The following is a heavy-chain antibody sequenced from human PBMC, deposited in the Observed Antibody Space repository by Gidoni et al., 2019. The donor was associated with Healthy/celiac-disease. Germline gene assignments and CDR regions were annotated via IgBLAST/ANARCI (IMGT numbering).Heavy chain of an antibody. J-gene: IGHJ5*02. V-gene: IGHV1-46*01. D-gene: IGHD2-15*01. CDR3: ARDPADIVVVVAASGWFDP. Sequence: QVQLVQSGAEVKKPGASVKVSCKASGYTFPSYYMHWVRPATGQGLEWMGIINTRGGRTSYSKKFQGKVTMTRDTSTSTVYMELSSLRSEDTAVYYCARDPADIVVVVAASGWFDPWGQGTLVTVSS. CDR1: GYTFPSYY. CDR2: INTRGGRT.